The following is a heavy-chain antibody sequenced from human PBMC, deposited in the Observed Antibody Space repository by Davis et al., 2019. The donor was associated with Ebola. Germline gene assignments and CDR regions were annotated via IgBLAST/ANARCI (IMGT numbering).Heavy chain of an antibody. Sequence: PGGSLRLSCAASGFTFSSYSMHWVRQAPGKGLEWVSLIAYDANNKHYADSVKGRFPISRDSSTGTLYLQMISLRPEDTAVYYCASDGRYYDVSDSYWYMDVWGKGTTVTVSS. J-gene: IGHJ6*03. CDR3: ASDGRYYDVSDSYWYMDV. D-gene: IGHD3-22*01. CDR1: GFTFSSYS. V-gene: IGHV3-30*04. CDR2: IAYDANNK.